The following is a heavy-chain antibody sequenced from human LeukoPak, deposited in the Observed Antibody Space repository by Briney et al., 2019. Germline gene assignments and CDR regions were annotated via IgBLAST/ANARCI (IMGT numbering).Heavy chain of an antibody. CDR1: GFTFDDYG. Sequence: GGSLRLSCAASGFTFDDYGMSWVRQAPGKGLEWVSGINWNGGSTGYADSVKGRFTIPRDNAKNSLYLQMNSLRAEDTALYYCARDQSHPAYYYYMDVWGKGTTVTVSS. J-gene: IGHJ6*03. CDR2: INWNGGST. CDR3: ARDQSHPAYYYYMDV. V-gene: IGHV3-20*04.